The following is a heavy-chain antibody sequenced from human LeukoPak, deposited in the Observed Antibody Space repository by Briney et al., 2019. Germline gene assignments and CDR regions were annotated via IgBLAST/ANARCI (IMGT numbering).Heavy chain of an antibody. V-gene: IGHV4-38-2*01. CDR1: GYSISSGYY. Sequence: SETLSLTCAVSGYSISSGYYWGWIRQPPGKGLEWIGSIYHSGSTYYNPSLKSRVTISVDTSKNQFSLKLSSVTAADTAVYYCARAPLGRFGADAFDIRGQGTMVTVSS. J-gene: IGHJ3*02. CDR3: ARAPLGRFGADAFDI. CDR2: IYHSGST. D-gene: IGHD3-10*01.